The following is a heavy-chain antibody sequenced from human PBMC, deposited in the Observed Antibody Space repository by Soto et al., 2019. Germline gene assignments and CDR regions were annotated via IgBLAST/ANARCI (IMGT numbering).Heavy chain of an antibody. CDR1: GFTFSSYA. J-gene: IGHJ6*02. CDR2: ISGSGGST. CDR3: AKDGKGLYYYGMDV. V-gene: IGHV3-23*01. Sequence: GGSLRLSCAASGFTFSSYAMSWVRQAPGKGLEWVSAISGSGGSTYYADSVKGRFTISRDNSKNTLYLQMNSLRAEDTAAYYCAKDGKGLYYYGMDVWGQGTTVTVSS.